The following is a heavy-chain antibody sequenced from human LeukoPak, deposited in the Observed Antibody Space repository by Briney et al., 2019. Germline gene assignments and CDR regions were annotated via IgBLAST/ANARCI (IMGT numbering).Heavy chain of an antibody. J-gene: IGHJ4*02. V-gene: IGHV3-7*01. Sequence: GGSLRLSCAASGFTFSSYWMSWVRQAPGKGLEWVANIKQDGSEKYYVDSVKGRFTISRDNAKNSLYLQMNSLRAEDTAVYYCARAPWHSGWDFDYWGQGTLVTVSS. CDR2: IKQDGSEK. CDR3: ARAPWHSGWDFDY. D-gene: IGHD6-19*01. CDR1: GFTFSSYW.